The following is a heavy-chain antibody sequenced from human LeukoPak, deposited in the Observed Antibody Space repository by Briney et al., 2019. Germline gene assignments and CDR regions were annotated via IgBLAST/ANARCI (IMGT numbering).Heavy chain of an antibody. CDR1: GASVTDYY. Sequence: SETLSLTCTVSGASVTDYYWSWIRQSPGKGLEWISYIHHSGNSDYNPSLRSRVATSLDTSKNQFSLNLISVTAADTAVYYCTRGHWGLQSWSQGTLVTVSS. CDR3: TRGHWGLQS. CDR2: IHHSGNS. J-gene: IGHJ5*02. D-gene: IGHD7-27*01. V-gene: IGHV4-59*02.